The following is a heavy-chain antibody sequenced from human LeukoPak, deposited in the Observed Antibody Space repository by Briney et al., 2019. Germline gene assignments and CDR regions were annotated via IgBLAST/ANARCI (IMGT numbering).Heavy chain of an antibody. Sequence: GGSLRLSCAASGFTFSSYWMHWVRQAPGKGLVWVSCINSDGSSTSYADSVKGRFTISRDNAKNTLYLQMNSLRAEDTAVYYCVSVRSLDYWGQGTLVTVSS. V-gene: IGHV3-74*01. CDR1: GFTFSSYW. J-gene: IGHJ4*02. CDR2: INSDGSST. CDR3: VSVRSLDY. D-gene: IGHD2-8*01.